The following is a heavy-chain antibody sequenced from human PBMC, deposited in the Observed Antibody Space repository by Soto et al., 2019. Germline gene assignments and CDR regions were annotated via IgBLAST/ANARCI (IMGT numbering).Heavy chain of an antibody. Sequence: SVKVSCKASGGTFSSYAISWVRQAPGQGLEWMGGIIPIFGTANYAQKFQGRVTITADESTSTAYMELSSLRSEDTAVYYCARVLYDSSGYSRAFDIWGQGAMVTVSS. D-gene: IGHD3-22*01. J-gene: IGHJ3*02. CDR1: GGTFSSYA. V-gene: IGHV1-69*13. CDR3: ARVLYDSSGYSRAFDI. CDR2: IIPIFGTA.